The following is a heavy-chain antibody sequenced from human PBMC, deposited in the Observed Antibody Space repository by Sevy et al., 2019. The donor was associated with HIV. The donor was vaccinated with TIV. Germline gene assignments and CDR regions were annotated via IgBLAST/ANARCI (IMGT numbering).Heavy chain of an antibody. J-gene: IGHJ4*02. V-gene: IGHV3-73*01. CDR3: TVTYYDILTGYYRPFY. CDR2: IRSKANSYAT. D-gene: IGHD3-9*01. Sequence: GGSLRLSCAVSGFTFSSAWMSWFRQTPGKRLEWVGRIRSKANSYATAYAASVKGRFTISRDDSKNTAYLQMNSLKTEDTAVYYCTVTYYDILTGYYRPFYWGQGTLVTVSS. CDR1: GFTFSSAW.